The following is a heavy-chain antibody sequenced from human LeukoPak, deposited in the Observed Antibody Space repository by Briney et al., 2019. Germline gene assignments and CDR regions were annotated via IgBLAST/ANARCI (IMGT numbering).Heavy chain of an antibody. J-gene: IGHJ4*02. Sequence: GGSLRLSCAASGFTFSSYAMSWVRQAPGKGLEWVSAISGSGGSTYYADSVKGRFTISRDNSKNTVFLQMNSLRAEDTAVYYCARNYGDYVYTLGYWGQGTLVTVSS. CDR3: ARNYGDYVYTLGY. D-gene: IGHD4-17*01. V-gene: IGHV3-23*01. CDR2: ISGSGGST. CDR1: GFTFSSYA.